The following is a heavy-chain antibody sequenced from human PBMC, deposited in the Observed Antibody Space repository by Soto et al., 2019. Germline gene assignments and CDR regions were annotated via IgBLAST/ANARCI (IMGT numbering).Heavy chain of an antibody. J-gene: IGHJ4*02. CDR1: GGSISSNNYH. V-gene: IGHV4-39*07. Sequence: SETLSLTCTVSGGSISSNNYHWGWIRQPPGKGLDWIGTIYYSRTTYYKPSLKSRVTISVDTSKNQFSLKLSSVTAADTAVYYCARDNGYSYGYTLDHWGQGTLFTVSS. CDR3: ARDNGYSYGYTLDH. CDR2: IYYSRTT. D-gene: IGHD5-18*01.